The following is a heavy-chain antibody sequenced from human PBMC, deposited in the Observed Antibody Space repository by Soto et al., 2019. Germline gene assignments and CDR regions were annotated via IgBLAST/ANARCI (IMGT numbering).Heavy chain of an antibody. CDR2: IWYDGSNK. V-gene: IGHV3-33*01. J-gene: IGHJ3*01. D-gene: IGHD4-17*01. CDR1: GFTFSSYG. CDR3: ARGGTYGDYRGGAFDL. Sequence: QVQLVESGGGVVQPGRSLRLSCAASGFTFSSYGMHWVRQAPGKGLEWVAVIWYDGSNKYYADSVKGRFTISRDNSKNPLYRQMTGLRAEDTAVYYGARGGTYGDYRGGAFDLWGQGTMVTVSS.